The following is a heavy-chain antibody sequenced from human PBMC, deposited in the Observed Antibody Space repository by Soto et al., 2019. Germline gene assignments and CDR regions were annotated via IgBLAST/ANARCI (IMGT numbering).Heavy chain of an antibody. J-gene: IGHJ3*02. Sequence: QVQLVQSGAEVKKPGSSVKVSCKTSGDTFSTYPITWVRQAPGQGLEWMGRIIPILDVTDYAQQFQGRLTLTADKSTATAYMEMSSLRSEDTAVFYCARVADGRGSESSFDIWGQGTMVTVSS. D-gene: IGHD6-19*01. V-gene: IGHV1-69*02. CDR2: IIPILDVT. CDR1: GDTFSTYP. CDR3: ARVADGRGSESSFDI.